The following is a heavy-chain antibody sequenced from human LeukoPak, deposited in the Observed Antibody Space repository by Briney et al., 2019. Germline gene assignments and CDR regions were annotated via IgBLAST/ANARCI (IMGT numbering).Heavy chain of an antibody. V-gene: IGHV4-39*07. CDR1: GGSISSSSYY. CDR2: IYYSGST. J-gene: IGHJ4*02. Sequence: PSETLSLTCTVSGGSISSSSYYWGWIRQPPGKGLEWIGSIYYSGSTYYNPSLKSRVTISVDTSKNQFSLKLSSVTAADTAVYYCARVLRYYFDYWGQGTLVTVSS. CDR3: ARVLRYYFDY.